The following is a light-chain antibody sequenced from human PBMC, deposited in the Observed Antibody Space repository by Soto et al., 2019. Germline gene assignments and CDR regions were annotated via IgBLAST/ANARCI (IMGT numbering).Light chain of an antibody. V-gene: IGLV2-11*01. CDR2: DVS. CDR1: NSDMGAYNY. Sequence: QSALTQPRSVSGSPGQSVTISCTGTNSDMGAYNYVSWYQQHPGKAPKVMIYDVSGRPSGVPDCFSGSKSGNTASLTISGLQAEDEADYYCCSPAGTYNFWVFGGGTKLTVL. J-gene: IGLJ3*02. CDR3: CSPAGTYNFWV.